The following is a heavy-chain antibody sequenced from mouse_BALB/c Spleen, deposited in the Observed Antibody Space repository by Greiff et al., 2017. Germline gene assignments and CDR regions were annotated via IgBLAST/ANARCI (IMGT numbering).Heavy chain of an antibody. D-gene: IGHD2-14*01. CDR1: GFTFSSYG. CDR3: STIGTTGSWFAY. V-gene: IGHV5-6*01. J-gene: IGHJ3*01. CDR2: ISSGGSYT. Sequence: EVHLVESGGDLVKPGGSLKLSCAASGFTFSSYGMSWVRQTPDKRLEWVATISSGGSYTYYPDSVKGRFTISRDNAKNTLYLQMSSLKSEDTAMYYCSTIGTTGSWFAYWGQGTLVTVSA.